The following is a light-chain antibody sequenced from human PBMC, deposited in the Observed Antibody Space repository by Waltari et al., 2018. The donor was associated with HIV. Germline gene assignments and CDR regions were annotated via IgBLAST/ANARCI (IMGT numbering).Light chain of an antibody. CDR1: QSLVHSDGRTY. V-gene: IGKV2-24*01. Sequence: DTVMTQTPLSLTVTLGQPASISCRSDQSLVHSDGRTYLSWHHQRPGQPPRLLIYPVSKRFSGVPDRFSGSGAGTDFTLKISRVEAEDVGVYYRMQRTHIPHTFGRGTKLEV. CDR3: MQRTHIPHT. CDR2: PVS. J-gene: IGKJ2*01.